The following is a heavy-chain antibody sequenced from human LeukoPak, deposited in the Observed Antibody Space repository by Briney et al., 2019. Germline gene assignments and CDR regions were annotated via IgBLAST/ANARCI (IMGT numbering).Heavy chain of an antibody. CDR1: GGSISSYY. CDR3: ARVGRYFDWYIDY. CDR2: IFSSGST. D-gene: IGHD3-9*01. J-gene: IGHJ4*02. Sequence: SETLSLTCTVSGGSISSYYWSWIRQPAGKGLEWIGRIFSSGSTNYSPSLKSRVTMSVDTSKNQFSLELSSVTAADTAVYYCARVGRYFDWYIDYWGQGTLVTVSS. V-gene: IGHV4-4*07.